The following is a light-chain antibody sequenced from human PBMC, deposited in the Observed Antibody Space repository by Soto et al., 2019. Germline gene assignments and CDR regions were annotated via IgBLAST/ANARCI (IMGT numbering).Light chain of an antibody. CDR3: QQYGSIPWT. J-gene: IGKJ1*01. V-gene: IGKV3-20*01. CDR1: ESVVSNY. Sequence: DTELTQSPRTLSLSPGDSTTHSCRATESVVSNYLAWYQLKPGQAPRLLNYDASSRATGIPDRFSGSGSGTDFTLTISRLEPEDFAVYYCQQYGSIPWTFGQGTKVDIK. CDR2: DAS.